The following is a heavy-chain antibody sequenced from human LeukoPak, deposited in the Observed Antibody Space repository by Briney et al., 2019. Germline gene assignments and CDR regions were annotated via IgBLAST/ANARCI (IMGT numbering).Heavy chain of an antibody. CDR1: GYTFTSYY. V-gene: IGHV1-46*01. D-gene: IGHD6-13*01. CDR2: INPSGGST. J-gene: IGHJ4*02. CDR3: ARGYSSTPPDY. Sequence: ASVKVSCKASGYTFTSYYMHWVRQAPGQGLEWMGIINPSGGSTSYAQKFQGRVTITADKSTSTAYMELSSLRSEDTAVYYCARGYSSTPPDYWGQGTLVTVSS.